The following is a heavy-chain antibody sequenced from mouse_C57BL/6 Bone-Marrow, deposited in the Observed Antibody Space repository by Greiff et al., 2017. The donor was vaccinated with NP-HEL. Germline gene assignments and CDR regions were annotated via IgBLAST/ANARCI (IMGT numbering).Heavy chain of an antibody. CDR1: GFTFNTYA. J-gene: IGHJ4*01. CDR3: GGPGMDD. CDR2: ISSKSSNYAT. V-gene: IGHV10-3*01. Sequence: EVQLVESGGGLVQPKGSLKLSCAASGFTFNTYAMHWVRQAPGKGLEWVARISSKSSNYATYYAVSVKDRFTISREESQSMLYLQMNSLKTEDTAVYYCGGPGMDDWGQGTSVTVSS.